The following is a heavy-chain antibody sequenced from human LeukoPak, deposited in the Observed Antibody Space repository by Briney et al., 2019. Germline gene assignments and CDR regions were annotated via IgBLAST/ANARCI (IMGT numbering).Heavy chain of an antibody. V-gene: IGHV4-4*07. CDR2: IYSSANI. Sequence: SETLSLTCTVSGDSMRDDYWGWIRQPAGRGLEWIGRIYSSANIDYNPSLESRVTLSIDTSKNQFSLKLSSVTAADTAVYYCARVTGDVVGPFYYYYLDVWGKGTTVTVSS. J-gene: IGHJ6*03. D-gene: IGHD2-15*01. CDR3: ARVTGDVVGPFYYYYLDV. CDR1: GDSMRDDY.